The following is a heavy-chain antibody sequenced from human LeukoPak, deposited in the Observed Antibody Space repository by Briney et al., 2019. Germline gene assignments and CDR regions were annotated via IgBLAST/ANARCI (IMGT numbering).Heavy chain of an antibody. J-gene: IGHJ4*02. CDR1: GYSFTSYW. Sequence: GESLKISCKGSGYSFTSYWIGWVSQMPGKGLEWMGIIYPGDSDTRYSPSFQGQVTISADKSISTAYLQWSSLKASDTAMYYCARSRYCSSTSCSSEFDYWGQGTLVTVSS. CDR3: ARSRYCSSTSCSSEFDY. V-gene: IGHV5-51*01. D-gene: IGHD2-2*01. CDR2: IYPGDSDT.